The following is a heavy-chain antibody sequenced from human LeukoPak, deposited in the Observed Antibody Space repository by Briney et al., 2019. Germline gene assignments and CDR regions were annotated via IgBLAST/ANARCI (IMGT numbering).Heavy chain of an antibody. D-gene: IGHD6-19*01. V-gene: IGHV3-30*18. CDR2: ISYDGSNK. CDR1: GFTFNTYG. CDR3: AKDIGSDPSDY. J-gene: IGHJ4*02. Sequence: GGSLRLSCAASGFTFNTYGMHWVRQAPGKGLEWVAVISYDGSNKYYADSVKGRFTISRDNSKNTLYLQMNSLRAEDTAVYYCAKDIGSDPSDYWGQGTLVTVSS.